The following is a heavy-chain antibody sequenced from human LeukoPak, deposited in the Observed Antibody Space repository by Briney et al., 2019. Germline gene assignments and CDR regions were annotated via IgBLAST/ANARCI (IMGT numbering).Heavy chain of an antibody. D-gene: IGHD2-21*02. Sequence: RSGGSLRLSCAASGFTFSSYSMNWVRQAPGKGLEWVSSISSSSSYIYYADSVKGRFTISRDNAQNSMYLQMNSLRVEDTAVYYCTSWGDTTAEYFQRWGQGTLVTVSS. V-gene: IGHV3-21*01. J-gene: IGHJ1*01. CDR1: GFTFSSYS. CDR3: TSWGDTTAEYFQR. CDR2: ISSSSSYI.